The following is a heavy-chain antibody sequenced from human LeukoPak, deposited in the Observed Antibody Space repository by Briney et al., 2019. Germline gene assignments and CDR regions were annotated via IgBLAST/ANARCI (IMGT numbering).Heavy chain of an antibody. Sequence: ASVKVSCKASVYTFTTYSLAWVRQAPGQSLEWMGCISVNNGGTNYAQSFQDRVTLTRETSTNTAYLELRSLRYDDTAIIYCATATQPRGYFLHWGQGTLVTVSS. CDR1: VYTFTTYS. CDR3: ATATQPRGYFLH. D-gene: IGHD2-2*01. J-gene: IGHJ1*01. V-gene: IGHV1-18*01. CDR2: ISVNNGGT.